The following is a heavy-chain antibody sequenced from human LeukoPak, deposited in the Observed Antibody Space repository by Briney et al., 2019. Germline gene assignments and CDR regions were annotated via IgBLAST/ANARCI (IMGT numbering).Heavy chain of an antibody. CDR1: GFTVSSNY. CDR3: ARDRYCGGDCASTYNWFDP. J-gene: IGHJ5*02. Sequence: QPGGSLRLSCAASGFTVSSNYMSWVRQAPGKGLEWVSVIYSGGSTYYADSVKGRFTISRDNSKNTLYLQMNSLRAEDTAVYYCARDRYCGGDCASTYNWFDPWGQGTLVTVSS. D-gene: IGHD2-21*02. CDR2: IYSGGST. V-gene: IGHV3-66*01.